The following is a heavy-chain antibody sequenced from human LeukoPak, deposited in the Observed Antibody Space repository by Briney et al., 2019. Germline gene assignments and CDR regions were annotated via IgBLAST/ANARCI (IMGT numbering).Heavy chain of an antibody. CDR2: TSYSGST. D-gene: IGHD5-18*01. CDR1: GGSISSSY. J-gene: IGHJ3*02. V-gene: IGHV4-59*08. CDR3: VESGNRGYSYGYSAFDI. Sequence: SETLSLTCTVSGGSISSSYWSWIRQPPGKGLEWIGYTSYSGSTDYNPSLKSRVTMSVDTSKNQFSLKLTSVIAADTAVYYCVESGNRGYSYGYSAFDIWGQGTTVTVSS.